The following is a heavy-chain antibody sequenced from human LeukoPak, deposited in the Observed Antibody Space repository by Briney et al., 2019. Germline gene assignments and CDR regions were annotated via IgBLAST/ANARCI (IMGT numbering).Heavy chain of an antibody. CDR3: ARDDAVVVTSDAFDI. D-gene: IGHD3-22*01. CDR1: GGSFSGYY. V-gene: IGHV4-34*01. J-gene: IGHJ3*02. CDR2: INHSGST. Sequence: PSETLSLTCAVYGGSFSGYYWSWIRQPPGKGLEWIGEINHSGSTNYNPSLKSRVTISVDTCKSQFSLKLSSVTAADTAVYYCARDDAVVVTSDAFDIWGQGTMVTVSS.